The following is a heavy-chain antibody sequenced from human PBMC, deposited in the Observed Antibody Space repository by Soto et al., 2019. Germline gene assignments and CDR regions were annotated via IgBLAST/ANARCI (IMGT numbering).Heavy chain of an antibody. V-gene: IGHV5-51*01. CDR3: ARQRPMYYDILTGYYGNWFDP. Sequence: GESLKISCKGSGYSFTIYWIGWVLQMPWKGLEWMGIIYPGDSDTRYSPSFQGQVTISADKSISTAYLQWSSLKASDTAMYYCARQRPMYYDILTGYYGNWFDPWGQGTLVTVSS. CDR2: IYPGDSDT. J-gene: IGHJ5*02. CDR1: GYSFTIYW. D-gene: IGHD3-9*01.